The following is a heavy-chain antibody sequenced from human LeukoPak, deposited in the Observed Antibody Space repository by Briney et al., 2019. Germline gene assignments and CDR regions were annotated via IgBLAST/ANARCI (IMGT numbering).Heavy chain of an antibody. CDR2: IRYDGSNK. D-gene: IGHD2-2*01. Sequence: GGSLRLSCAVSGLTFSSYGMHWVRQAPGKGLEWVAFIRYDGSNKYYADSAKGRFTISRDNSKNTLYLQMNSLRAEDTAVYYCAKDYVCSSTSCQRPIYYYYYMGLWGKGTTVTISS. CDR3: AKDYVCSSTSCQRPIYYYYYMGL. J-gene: IGHJ6*03. V-gene: IGHV3-30*02. CDR1: GLTFSSYG.